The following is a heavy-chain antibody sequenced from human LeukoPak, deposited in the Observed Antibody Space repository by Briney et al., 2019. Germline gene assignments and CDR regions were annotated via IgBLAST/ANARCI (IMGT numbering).Heavy chain of an antibody. CDR1: GGTFSRYA. J-gene: IGHJ3*02. CDR2: IIPILGTA. CDR3: ARDLYSSGAFDI. D-gene: IGHD6-19*01. Sequence: GASVKVSCKASGGTFSRYAISGVRQAPGQGREWMGGIIPILGTANYEQKFHGRVTITADESTSTAYMELSSLRSEDTAVYYCARDLYSSGAFDIWGQGTMVTVSS. V-gene: IGHV1-69*01.